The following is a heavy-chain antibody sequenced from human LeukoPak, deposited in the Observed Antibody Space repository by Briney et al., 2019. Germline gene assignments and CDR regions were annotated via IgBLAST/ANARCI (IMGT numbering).Heavy chain of an antibody. CDR2: IYYSGGT. D-gene: IGHD7-27*01. V-gene: IGHV4-59*08. Sequence: SETLSLTCTVSGGSISSYYWSWIRKPPGKGLEWIGYIYYSGGTNYNPSLKSRVSISVDTSKNQFSLKLSSVTAADTAMYYCARHKTGEVYFDYWGQGTLVTVSS. CDR1: GGSISSYY. CDR3: ARHKTGEVYFDY. J-gene: IGHJ4*02.